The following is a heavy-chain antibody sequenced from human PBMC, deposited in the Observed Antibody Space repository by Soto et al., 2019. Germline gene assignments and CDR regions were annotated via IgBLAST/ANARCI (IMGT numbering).Heavy chain of an antibody. V-gene: IGHV1-2*04. D-gene: IGHD2-15*01. Sequence: QVQLVQSGAEVKKPGASVKVSCKASGYTFTGYYMHWVRQAPGQGLEWMGWINPNSGGTNYAQKFQGWVTMTRETSISTAYMELSRLRSDDTAVYYCAREYCSGGSCLGNWGQGTLVTVSS. CDR1: GYTFTGYY. CDR2: INPNSGGT. CDR3: AREYCSGGSCLGN. J-gene: IGHJ4*02.